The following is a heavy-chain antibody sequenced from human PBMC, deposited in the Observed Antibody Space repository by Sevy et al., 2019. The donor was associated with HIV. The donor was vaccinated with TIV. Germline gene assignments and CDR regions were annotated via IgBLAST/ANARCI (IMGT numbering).Heavy chain of an antibody. Sequence: GSLRLSCAASGFTVSNNYMSWVRQAPGKGLEWVSVIYGGGTTYYADSVKGRFTISRDNSKNTLYLQLNSLRAEDTALYYCARDRITMLRGVIYYYYGMDVWGQGTTVTVSS. J-gene: IGHJ6*02. CDR2: IYGGGTT. CDR1: GFTVSNNY. CDR3: ARDRITMLRGVIYYYYGMDV. V-gene: IGHV3-66*01. D-gene: IGHD3-10*01.